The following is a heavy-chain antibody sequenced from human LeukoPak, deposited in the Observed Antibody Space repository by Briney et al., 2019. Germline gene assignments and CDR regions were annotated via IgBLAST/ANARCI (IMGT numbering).Heavy chain of an antibody. V-gene: IGHV3-23*01. CDR1: GFTFSTYA. Sequence: GGSLRLSCAASGFTFSTYAMSWVRQAPGKGLEWVSTITGSGDSTYYADSVKGRFTISRDNSKNSLYLQMNSLRAEDTAVYYCVRDGEGVAISVNYWFDPWGQGTLVTVSS. CDR3: VRDGEGVAISVNYWFDP. CDR2: ITGSGDST. J-gene: IGHJ5*02. D-gene: IGHD3-10*01.